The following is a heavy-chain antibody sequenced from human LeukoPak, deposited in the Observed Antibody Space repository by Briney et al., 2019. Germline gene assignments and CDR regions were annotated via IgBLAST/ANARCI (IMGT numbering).Heavy chain of an antibody. Sequence: GGSLRLSCAASGFTFDDYAMHWVRQAPGKGLEWVSGISWSSGSIGYADSVKGRFTISRDDAKNSLYLQMNSLRAEDTALYYCAKDIRAAAGDAFDIWGQGTMVTVSS. J-gene: IGHJ3*02. CDR1: GFTFDDYA. D-gene: IGHD6-13*01. CDR3: AKDIRAAAGDAFDI. V-gene: IGHV3-9*01. CDR2: ISWSSGSI.